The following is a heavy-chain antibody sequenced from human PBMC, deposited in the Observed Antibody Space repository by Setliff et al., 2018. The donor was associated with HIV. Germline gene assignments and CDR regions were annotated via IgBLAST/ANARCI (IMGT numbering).Heavy chain of an antibody. V-gene: IGHV3-30-3*01. D-gene: IGHD3-22*01. CDR1: GFTFSNYA. J-gene: IGHJ4*02. CDR3: ARETMYDSRGYLSHYFDY. CDR2: ISYDGSNK. Sequence: PGGSLRLSCAASGFTFSNYAMHWVRQAPGKGLKWVAVISYDGSNKYYADSVKVRFTISRDNSKNTLYLQMNSRRVEDTAVYYCARETMYDSRGYLSHYFDYGGQGTPVTVSS.